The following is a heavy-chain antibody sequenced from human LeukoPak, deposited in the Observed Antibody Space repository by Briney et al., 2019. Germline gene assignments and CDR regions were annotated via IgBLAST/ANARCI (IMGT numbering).Heavy chain of an antibody. CDR1: GGSISSSNYC. CDR3: APGSISTGYYHY. D-gene: IGHD3-22*01. Sequence: SETLSPTCTVSGGSISSSNYCWAWIRQPPGKGLEWIASIYYSGSTHYSPSLKSRVTIPVDTSKNQFSLKMTSVTAADTAVYYCAPGSISTGYYHYWGQGTLVTVSS. V-gene: IGHV4-39*01. J-gene: IGHJ4*02. CDR2: IYYSGST.